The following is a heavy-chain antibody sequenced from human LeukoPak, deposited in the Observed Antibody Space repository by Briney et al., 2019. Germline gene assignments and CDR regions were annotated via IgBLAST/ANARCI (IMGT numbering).Heavy chain of an antibody. CDR3: ARDISRVIDY. CDR2: TYYRSKWYN. Sequence: SQTLSLTCAISGDSVSGNSVAWNWIRQSPSRGLEWLGRTYYRSKWYNDYAVSVKSRISVSPDTSKNQFSLQLNSVTPEDTAVYYCARDISRVIDYWGQGTLVTVSS. D-gene: IGHD1-14*01. CDR1: GDSVSGNSVA. V-gene: IGHV6-1*01. J-gene: IGHJ4*02.